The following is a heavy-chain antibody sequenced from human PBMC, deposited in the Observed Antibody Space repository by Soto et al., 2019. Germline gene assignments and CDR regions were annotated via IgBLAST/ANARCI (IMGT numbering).Heavy chain of an antibody. CDR1: GGSISSGDYY. J-gene: IGHJ5*02. V-gene: IGHV4-30-4*01. D-gene: IGHD4-17*01. Sequence: SETLSLTCTVSGGSISSGDYYWSWIRQPPGKGLGWIGYIYYSGSTYYNPSLKSRVTISVDTSKNQFSLKLSSVTAADTAVYYWARDYGGKNWFDPWGQGTMVTVSS. CDR3: ARDYGGKNWFDP. CDR2: IYYSGST.